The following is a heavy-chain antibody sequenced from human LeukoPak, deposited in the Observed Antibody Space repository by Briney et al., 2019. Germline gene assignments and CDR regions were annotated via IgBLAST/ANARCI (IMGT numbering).Heavy chain of an antibody. Sequence: SETLSLTCTVSGGSISSGGYYWSWIRQPPGKGLEWIGYIYHSGSTYYNPSLKSRVTISVDRSKNQFSLKLSSVTAADTAVYYCARDLGVVPPGYFDYWGQGTLATVSS. CDR3: ARDLGVVPPGYFDY. CDR1: GGSISSGGYY. CDR2: IYHSGST. J-gene: IGHJ4*02. V-gene: IGHV4-30-2*01. D-gene: IGHD2-2*01.